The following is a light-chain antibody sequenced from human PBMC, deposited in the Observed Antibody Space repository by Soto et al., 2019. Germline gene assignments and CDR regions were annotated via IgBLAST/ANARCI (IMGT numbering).Light chain of an antibody. CDR3: QQYCSAPPRT. V-gene: IGKV3-20*01. CDR1: QSVSNDF. Sequence: DIVLTQSRRILSLCRGQRAPHYCKASQSVSNDFLAWFQQKPGQAPRLLIYGASTRATDVPDRFSGSGSGADFTLSISRLEPEDCTVYYRQQYCSAPPRTFGRGTKVDIK. J-gene: IGKJ1*01. CDR2: GAS.